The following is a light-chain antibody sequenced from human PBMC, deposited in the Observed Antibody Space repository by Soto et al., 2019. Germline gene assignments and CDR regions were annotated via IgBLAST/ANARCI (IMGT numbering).Light chain of an antibody. CDR2: SNN. CDR3: AAWDDSLNGWV. Sequence: QSVLTQPPSASGTPGQRVSISCSGSRSNIGRNYVYWYQQLPGTAPKLLIHSNNQRPSGVPDRFSGSKSGTSASLAISGLQSEDEADYCCAAWDDSLNGWVFGGGTKLTVL. V-gene: IGLV1-44*01. J-gene: IGLJ3*02. CDR1: RSNIGRNY.